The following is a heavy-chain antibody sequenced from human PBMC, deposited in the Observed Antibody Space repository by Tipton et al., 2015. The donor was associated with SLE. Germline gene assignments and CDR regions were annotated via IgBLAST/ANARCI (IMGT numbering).Heavy chain of an antibody. V-gene: IGHV4-61*02. D-gene: IGHD6-13*01. CDR1: GVSITSGSYY. Sequence: TLSLTCTVSGVSITSGSYYWSWIRQPAGKGLEWIGRIYLYSSQNTNYKPSLKSRVTISADTSKNQFSLMMTSVTAADTAVYYCAADLQAGYSSPYVYWGRGALVTVSS. J-gene: IGHJ4*02. CDR2: YLYSSQNT. CDR3: AADLQAGYSSPYVY.